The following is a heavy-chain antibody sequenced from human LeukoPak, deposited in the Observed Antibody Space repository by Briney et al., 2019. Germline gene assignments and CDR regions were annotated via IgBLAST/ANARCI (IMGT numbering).Heavy chain of an antibody. CDR2: IYYSGST. J-gene: IGHJ4*02. CDR1: GGSISSYY. Sequence: SETLSLTCTVSGGSISSYYWSWLRQPPGKGLEWIGYIYYSGSTNYNPSLKSRVTISVYTSKNQFSLKLSSVTAADTAVYYCARAGFEGSGSYATTPYFDYWGQGTLVTVSS. CDR3: ARAGFEGSGSYATTPYFDY. V-gene: IGHV4-59*01. D-gene: IGHD3-10*01.